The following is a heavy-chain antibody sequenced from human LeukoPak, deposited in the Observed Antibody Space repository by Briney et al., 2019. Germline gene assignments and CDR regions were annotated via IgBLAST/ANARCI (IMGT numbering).Heavy chain of an antibody. D-gene: IGHD1-14*01. CDR2: INHSGST. CDR3: ARRKATGSGAFDI. Sequence: TSETLSLTCAVNGGSFSGYYWSWIRQPPGKGLEWIGEINHSGSTDYNPSLKSRVTISVDTSKNQFSLKLSSVTAADTAVYYCARRKATGSGAFDIWGQGTMVTVSS. V-gene: IGHV4-34*01. J-gene: IGHJ3*02. CDR1: GGSFSGYY.